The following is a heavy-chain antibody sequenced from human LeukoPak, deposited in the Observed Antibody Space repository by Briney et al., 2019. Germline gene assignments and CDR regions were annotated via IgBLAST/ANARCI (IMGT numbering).Heavy chain of an antibody. CDR1: GGTFSSYA. CDR2: IIPILGIA. CDR3: ATHESYGLFDY. Sequence: GASVKVSCKASGGTFSSYAISWVRQAPGQGLEWMGRIIPILGIANYAQKFQGRVTITADKSTSTAYMELSSLRSEDTAVYYCATHESYGLFDYWGQGTLVTVSS. V-gene: IGHV1-69*04. D-gene: IGHD5-18*01. J-gene: IGHJ4*02.